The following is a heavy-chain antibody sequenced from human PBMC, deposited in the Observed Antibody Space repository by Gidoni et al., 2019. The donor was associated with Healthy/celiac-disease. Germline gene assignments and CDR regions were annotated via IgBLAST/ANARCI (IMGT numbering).Heavy chain of an antibody. V-gene: IGHV1-69*08. CDR2: IIPIIGIG. D-gene: IGHD6-13*01. J-gene: IGHJ4*02. CDR1: GGTVSSYT. Sequence: QLQPVQSGAEVKKPGSSVKVSCKASGGTVSSYTISWVRQAPGQGLEWTARIIPIIGIGNYAQKFQGKDKIHADKSTSTAYMELSSLRSEDAAVYYCAREVAAAGTVVDYWGQGTMVTVSS. CDR3: AREVAAAGTVVDY.